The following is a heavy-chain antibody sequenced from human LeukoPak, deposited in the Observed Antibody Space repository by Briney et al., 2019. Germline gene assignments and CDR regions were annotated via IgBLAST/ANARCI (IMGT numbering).Heavy chain of an antibody. CDR1: GFTFSSSS. CDR3: ARDPDYGGNGTFDY. Sequence: GGSLRLSCAASGFTFSSSSMNWVRQAPGKGLEWVSYISSSSSTIYYADSVKGRFTISRDNAKNSLYLQMNSLRAEDTAVYYCARDPDYGGNGTFDYWGQGTLVTVSS. V-gene: IGHV3-48*01. D-gene: IGHD4-23*01. CDR2: ISSSSSTI. J-gene: IGHJ4*02.